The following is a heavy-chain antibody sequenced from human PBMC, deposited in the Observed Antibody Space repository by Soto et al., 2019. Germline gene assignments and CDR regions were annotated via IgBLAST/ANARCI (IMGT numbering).Heavy chain of an antibody. V-gene: IGHV3-72*01. CDR1: GFTFSDHY. Sequence: EVQVVESGGGLVQPGGSLRLSCAASGFTFSDHYMDWVRQAAGKGLEWVGRIKNKANSYNTEYAASVKGRFTISRDDSTNSLYLQMNSLKTEATAVYYWARVRLGAATRYLDYWGQGTLVTVSS. D-gene: IGHD2-15*01. CDR2: IKNKANSYNT. J-gene: IGHJ4*02. CDR3: ARVRLGAATRYLDY.